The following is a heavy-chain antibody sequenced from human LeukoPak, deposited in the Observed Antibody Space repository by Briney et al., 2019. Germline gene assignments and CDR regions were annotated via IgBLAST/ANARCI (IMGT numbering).Heavy chain of an antibody. J-gene: IGHJ4*02. CDR1: GYTFTGYY. Sequence: GASVKVSCKASGYTFTGYYMHWVRQAPGQGLEWMGRTNPNSGGTNYAQKFQGRVTMTRDTSISTAYMELSRLRSDDTAVYYCARGGRMVRGVEDYWGQGTLVTVSS. V-gene: IGHV1-2*06. CDR2: TNPNSGGT. CDR3: ARGGRMVRGVEDY. D-gene: IGHD3-10*01.